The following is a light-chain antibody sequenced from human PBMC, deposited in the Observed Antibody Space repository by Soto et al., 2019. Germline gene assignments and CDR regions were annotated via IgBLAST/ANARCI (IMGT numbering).Light chain of an antibody. J-gene: IGLJ1*01. CDR3: QSYDSSLSGYV. CDR1: SSNNGAGYD. CDR2: GNS. Sequence: QSVLTQPPSGSGAPGQRGPISCTGGSSNNGAGYDVHWYQQLPGTAPKLLIYGNSNRPSGVPDRFSGSKSGTSASLAITGLQAEDEADYYCQSYDSSLSGYVFGTGTKVTVL. V-gene: IGLV1-40*01.